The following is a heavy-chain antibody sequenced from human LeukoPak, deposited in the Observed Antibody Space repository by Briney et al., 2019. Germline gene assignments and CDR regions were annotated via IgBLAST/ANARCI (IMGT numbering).Heavy chain of an antibody. J-gene: IGHJ5*02. CDR2: IYTSGST. V-gene: IGHV4-4*07. CDR1: GGSISSYY. D-gene: IGHD3-10*01. Sequence: PETLSLTCTVSGGSISSYYWSWIRQPAGKGLEWIGRIYTSGSTNYNPSLKSRVTMSVDTSKNQFSLKLSSVTAADTAVYYCARGHMVRGVIVYNWFDPWGQGTLVTVSS. CDR3: ARGHMVRGVIVYNWFDP.